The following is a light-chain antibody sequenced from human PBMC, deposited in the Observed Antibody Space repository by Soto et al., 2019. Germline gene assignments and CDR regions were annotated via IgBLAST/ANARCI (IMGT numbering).Light chain of an antibody. CDR1: SSDVGGYNY. CDR2: EVS. J-gene: IGLJ1*01. Sequence: QSALTQPPSASGSPGQSVTISCTGTSSDVGGYNYVSWYQHHPGKAPKLMIYEVSKRPSGVPDRFSGSKSGNTASLTVSGLQAEDEADYYCTSYADSNNPCVFGTGTKVTVL. CDR3: TSYADSNNPCV. V-gene: IGLV2-8*01.